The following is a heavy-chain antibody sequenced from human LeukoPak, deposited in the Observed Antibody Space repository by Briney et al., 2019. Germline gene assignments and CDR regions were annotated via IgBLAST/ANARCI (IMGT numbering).Heavy chain of an antibody. D-gene: IGHD3-22*01. V-gene: IGHV3-23*01. CDR1: GFSFSGYA. CDR3: AKDISGYYRPFDY. J-gene: IGHJ4*02. Sequence: VGSLRLSCAASGFSFSGYAMSWVRQAPGKGLEWVSSISGSGSHTYHADSVKGRFTISRDNSKNTLYLQMNSLRAEDTAVYYCAKDISGYYRPFDYWGQGTLVTVSS. CDR2: ISGSGSHT.